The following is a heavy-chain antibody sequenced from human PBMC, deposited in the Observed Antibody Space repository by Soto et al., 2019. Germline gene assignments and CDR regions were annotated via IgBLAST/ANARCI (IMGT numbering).Heavy chain of an antibody. CDR1: GGPFSGFY. J-gene: IGHJ4*02. D-gene: IGHD2-2*01. Sequence: PSETLSLTCAVYGGPFSGFYWSWIRQPPGKELEWIGEINQSGSTNYNPSLKSRVTMSVDTSKNQFSLNLRSVTAPDTAMYYCARFRRGPAALFDKDWGPGTLVTVSS. CDR3: ARFRRGPAALFDKD. V-gene: IGHV4-34*01. CDR2: INQSGST.